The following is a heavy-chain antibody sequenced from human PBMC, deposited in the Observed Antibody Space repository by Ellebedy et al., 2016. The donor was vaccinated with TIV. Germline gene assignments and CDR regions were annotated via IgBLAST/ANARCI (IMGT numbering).Heavy chain of an antibody. CDR3: ARESVGVKQWLVLGYPHYFDY. D-gene: IGHD6-19*01. CDR2: ISYDGSNK. CDR1: GFTFSSYA. Sequence: GGSLRLSXAASGFTFSSYAMHWVRQAPGKGLEWVAVISYDGSNKYYADSVKGRFTISRDNSKNTLYLQMNSLRAEDTAVYYCARESVGVKQWLVLGYPHYFDYWGQGTLVTVSS. V-gene: IGHV3-30-3*01. J-gene: IGHJ4*02.